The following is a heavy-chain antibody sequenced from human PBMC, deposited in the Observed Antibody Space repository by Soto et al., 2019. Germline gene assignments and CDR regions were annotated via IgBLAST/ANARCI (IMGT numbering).Heavy chain of an antibody. CDR3: ARDGTTVTDKNPNQYYYYYYGMDV. CDR2: IYHSGST. J-gene: IGHJ6*02. V-gene: IGHV4-38-2*02. Sequence: PSETLSLTCAVSGYSITSGYYWGWIRQPPGKGLEWIGSIYHSGSTYYNPSLKSRVTISVDTSKDQFSLKLSYVTAADTAVYYCARDGTTVTDKNPNQYYYYYYGMDVWGQGTTVTVSS. CDR1: GYSITSGYY. D-gene: IGHD4-17*01.